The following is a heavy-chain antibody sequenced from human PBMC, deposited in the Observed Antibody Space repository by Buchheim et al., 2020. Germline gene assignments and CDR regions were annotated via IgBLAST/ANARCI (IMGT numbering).Heavy chain of an antibody. D-gene: IGHD6-13*01. V-gene: IGHV3-30*18. CDR1: GFNFSIYG. CDR3: AKKAPTTLAAGPDY. J-gene: IGHJ4*02. CDR2: ISHRGSNE. Sequence: QVQLVESGGGAVQPGRSLRLSCAASGFNFSIYGMHWVRQAPGKGLEWVAVISHRGSNEDYGASVKGRFTISRDNSKNTLYLQMNSLKPEDTAVYYCAKKAPTTLAAGPDYWGQGTL.